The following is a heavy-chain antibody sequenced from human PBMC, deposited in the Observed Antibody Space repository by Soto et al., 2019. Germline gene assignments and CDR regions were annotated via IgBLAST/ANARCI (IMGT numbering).Heavy chain of an antibody. V-gene: IGHV4-59*01. J-gene: IGHJ4*02. CDR1: GVSISSYF. Sequence: SETLSLTCTVSGVSISSYFWSWIRQPPGRGLEWIGYTYHRGSTNYSPFLKSRVTISLDTSENQFSLKVNSVTAADTAVYYCARIGGYHGPLDYWGQGTPVTVSS. CDR3: ARIGGYHGPLDY. D-gene: IGHD3-16*02. CDR2: TYHRGST.